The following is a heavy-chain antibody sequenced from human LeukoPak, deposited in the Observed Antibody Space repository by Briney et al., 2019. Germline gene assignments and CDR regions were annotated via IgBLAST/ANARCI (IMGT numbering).Heavy chain of an antibody. V-gene: IGHV1-18*04. D-gene: IGHD2-2*01. CDR1: GYTFTSYG. CDR3: ARDGDIVVVPAAMLLDY. CDR2: ISAYNGNT. J-gene: IGHJ4*02. Sequence: ASVKVSCKASGYTFTSYGISWVRQAPGQGLEWMGWISAYNGNTNYAQKLQGRVTMTTDTCTSTAYMELRSLRSDDTAVYYCARDGDIVVVPAAMLLDYWGQGTLVTVSS.